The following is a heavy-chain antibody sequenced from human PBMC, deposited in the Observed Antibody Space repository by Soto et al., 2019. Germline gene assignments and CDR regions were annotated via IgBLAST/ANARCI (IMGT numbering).Heavy chain of an antibody. D-gene: IGHD2-2*01. V-gene: IGHV1-18*01. Sequence: ASVKVCCKASGNTFTDFGVTWVRQAPGQGLEWMGWISAYTDDPNYAQKFQGRVTMTIDTSTSTAYLDLRSLTSDDTAVYYCARVIPGAEAWFDPWGHATLVTVSS. J-gene: IGHJ5*02. CDR1: GNTFTDFG. CDR3: ARVIPGAEAWFDP. CDR2: ISAYTDDP.